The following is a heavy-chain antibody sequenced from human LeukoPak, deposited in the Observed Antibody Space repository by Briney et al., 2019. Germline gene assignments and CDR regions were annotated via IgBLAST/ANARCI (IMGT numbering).Heavy chain of an antibody. V-gene: IGHV3-30*04. D-gene: IGHD6-19*01. CDR1: GFTFSSYA. CDR3: LVSQWLSGLDAFDI. CDR2: ISYDGSNK. Sequence: GGSLRLSCAASGFTFSSYAMHWVRQAPGKGLEWVAVISYDGSNKYYADSVKGRFTISRDNSKNTLYLQMNSLRAEDTAVYYCLVSQWLSGLDAFDIWGQGTMVTVSS. J-gene: IGHJ3*02.